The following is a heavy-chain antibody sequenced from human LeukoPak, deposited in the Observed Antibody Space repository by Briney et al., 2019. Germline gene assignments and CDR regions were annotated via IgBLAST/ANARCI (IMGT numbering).Heavy chain of an antibody. D-gene: IGHD6-13*01. Sequence: TSSETLSLTCTGSGGSISSYYWSWIRQPPGKGLEWIGYIYYSGSTNYNPSLKSRVTISVDKSKNQFSLKLSSVTAADTAVYYCARASSSWSLDYWGQGTLVTVSS. CDR3: ARASSSWSLDY. J-gene: IGHJ4*02. CDR2: IYYSGST. CDR1: GGSISSYY. V-gene: IGHV4-59*12.